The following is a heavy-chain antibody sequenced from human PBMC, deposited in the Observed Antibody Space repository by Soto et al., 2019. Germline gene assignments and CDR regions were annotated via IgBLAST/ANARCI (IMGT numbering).Heavy chain of an antibody. CDR2: ISYDGNNK. Sequence: QVQLVESGGGVVQPGRSLRLSCAASGFTFSSYGMHWVRQAPGKGLGWVAVISYDGNNKYYADSVKGRFTISRDNSKNTLYLQMNSLSADDTAVYFCAGGYNFVDYWGQGTLVTVSS. V-gene: IGHV3-30*03. D-gene: IGHD5-18*01. CDR3: AGGYNFVDY. CDR1: GFTFSSYG. J-gene: IGHJ4*02.